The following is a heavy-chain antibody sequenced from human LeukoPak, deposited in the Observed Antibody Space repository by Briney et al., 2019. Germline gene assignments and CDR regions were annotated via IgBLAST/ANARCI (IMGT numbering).Heavy chain of an antibody. CDR1: GFTFSSYW. CDR2: ISTSSIFI. Sequence: PGGSLRLSCAASGFTFSSYWMSWVRQAPGKGLEWVSSISTSSIFIFYADSVKGRFTISRDDAKKSVDLQMNSLRAEDTAVYYCARDQCSSTSCYRLDYWGQGTLVTVSS. D-gene: IGHD2-2*01. V-gene: IGHV3-21*01. J-gene: IGHJ4*02. CDR3: ARDQCSSTSCYRLDY.